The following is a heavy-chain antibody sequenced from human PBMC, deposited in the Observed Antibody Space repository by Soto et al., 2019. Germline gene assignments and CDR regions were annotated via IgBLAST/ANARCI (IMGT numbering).Heavy chain of an antibody. CDR1: GFTFTSYD. CDR2: VNPNSGNT. D-gene: IGHD4-17*01. CDR3: ARVPFVNFGDSVPFDY. V-gene: IGHV1-8*01. J-gene: IGHJ4*02. Sequence: VQLLQSGAEVKKPGASVKVSCKTSGFTFTSYDINWVRQAPGQGLEWLGWVNPNSGNTDYAQKFQGRVTMTRNTSTTTAYMELSSLRSEDTAVYYCARVPFVNFGDSVPFDYWGQGTLVTVSS.